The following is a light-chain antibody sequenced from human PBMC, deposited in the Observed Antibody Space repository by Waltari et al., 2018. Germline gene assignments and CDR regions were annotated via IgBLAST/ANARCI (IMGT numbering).Light chain of an antibody. J-gene: IGLJ2*01. CDR3: ATWDDSLNGPV. V-gene: IGLV1-44*01. Sequence: QSVLTQPPSTSGTPRQRVTISCSGNNSNIGRNTVNWYQQFPGAAPTLLVYNNFHRASGVPHRFSGSKSGTSASLAILGVRPEDEADYYCATWDDSLNGPVFGGGTKLTVL. CDR2: NNF. CDR1: NSNIGRNT.